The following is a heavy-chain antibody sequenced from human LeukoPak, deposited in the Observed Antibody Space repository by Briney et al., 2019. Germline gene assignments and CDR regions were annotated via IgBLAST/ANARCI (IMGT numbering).Heavy chain of an antibody. CDR2: ISAYNGNT. J-gene: IGHJ5*02. V-gene: IGHV1-18*01. CDR3: ARDHAVAGTRDNWFDP. Sequence: ASVKVSCKASGYTFTSYGISWVRQAPGQGLEWMGWISAYNGNTNYAQKLQGRVTMTTDTSTSTAYMELRSLRSEDTAVYYCARDHAVAGTRDNWFDPWGQGTLVTVSS. CDR1: GYTFTSYG. D-gene: IGHD6-19*01.